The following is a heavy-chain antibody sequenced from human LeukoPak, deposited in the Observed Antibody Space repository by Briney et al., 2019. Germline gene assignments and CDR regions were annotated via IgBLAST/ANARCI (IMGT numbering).Heavy chain of an antibody. CDR2: ISSSSSTI. CDR1: GFTFSNYW. CDR3: ARAHPGDYGDFQFDY. J-gene: IGHJ4*02. V-gene: IGHV3-48*01. D-gene: IGHD4-17*01. Sequence: GGSLRLSCAASGFTFSNYWMHWVRQAPGKGLEWVSYISSSSSTIYYADSVKGRFTISRDNAKNSLYLQMNSLRAEDTAVYYCARAHPGDYGDFQFDYWGQGTLVTVSS.